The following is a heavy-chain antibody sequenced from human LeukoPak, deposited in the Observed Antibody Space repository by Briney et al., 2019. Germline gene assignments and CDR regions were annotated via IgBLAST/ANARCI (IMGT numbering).Heavy chain of an antibody. CDR1: GFIFKDYA. V-gene: IGHV3-23*01. CDR2: IHYSGRAT. Sequence: GSLRLSCAASGFIFKDYAMNWVRQAPGKGLQWVSSIHYSGRATYYADSEKGRFTIFRDNSKNTLYLQMNSLRAEDSAVYYCAKAANEKTANVTAARSYWYFDLWGRGTLITVSS. D-gene: IGHD6-13*01. J-gene: IGHJ2*01. CDR3: AKAANEKTANVTAARSYWYFDL.